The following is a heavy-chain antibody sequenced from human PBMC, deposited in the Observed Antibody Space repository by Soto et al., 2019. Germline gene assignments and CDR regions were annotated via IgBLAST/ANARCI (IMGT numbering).Heavy chain of an antibody. CDR2: IIPILGIA. D-gene: IGHD1-7*01. CDR1: GGTFSNYT. Sequence: GASVKVSCKASGGTFSNYTISWVRQAPGQGLEWMGRIIPILGIANYAQKFQGRVTITADKSTSTAYMELSSLRSEDTAVYYCARDQRLELAQMHMDVWGKGTTVTVSS. J-gene: IGHJ6*03. V-gene: IGHV1-69*04. CDR3: ARDQRLELAQMHMDV.